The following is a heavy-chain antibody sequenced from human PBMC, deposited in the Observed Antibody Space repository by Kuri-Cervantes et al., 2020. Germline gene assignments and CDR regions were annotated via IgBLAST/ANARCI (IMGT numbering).Heavy chain of an antibody. V-gene: IGHV3-7*01. CDR1: GFTFSSYW. J-gene: IGHJ4*02. D-gene: IGHD3-16*01. CDR2: IKQDGSEK. Sequence: ETLSLTCAASGFTFSSYWMSWVRQAPGKGLEWVANIKQDGSEKYYVDSVKGRFTISRDNSKNTLYLQMNSLRAEDTAVFYCARDLSFGGPFDYWGQGTLVTVSS. CDR3: ARDLSFGGPFDY.